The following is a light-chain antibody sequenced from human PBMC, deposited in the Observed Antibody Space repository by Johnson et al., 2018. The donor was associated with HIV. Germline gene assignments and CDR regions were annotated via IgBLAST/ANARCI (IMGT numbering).Light chain of an antibody. CDR2: DNI. V-gene: IGLV1-51*01. CDR1: SSNIGNNY. Sequence: QSVLTQPPSVSVSPGQKVTISCSGSSSNIGNNYVSWYQQIPGRAPKLLIYDNIKRPSWIPDRFSASKSGTSATLALTRLQTGDDAAYYCGTWDTSLRVGFFGTGTKVTVL. CDR3: GTWDTSLRVGF. J-gene: IGLJ1*01.